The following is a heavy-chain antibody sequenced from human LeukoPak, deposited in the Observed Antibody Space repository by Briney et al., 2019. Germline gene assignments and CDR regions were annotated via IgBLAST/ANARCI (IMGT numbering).Heavy chain of an antibody. CDR3: ARGQWLVQGWFDP. V-gene: IGHV4-38-2*02. J-gene: IGHJ5*02. CDR2: FYHSGST. CDR1: GYSISSGYY. Sequence: SGTLSLTCIVSGYSISSGYYWGWIRQPPGKGLEWIGSFYHSGSTYYNSSLKSRVTISVDTSKNHFSLKVTSVTAADTAVYYCARGQWLVQGWFDPWGQGTLVTVSS. D-gene: IGHD6-19*01.